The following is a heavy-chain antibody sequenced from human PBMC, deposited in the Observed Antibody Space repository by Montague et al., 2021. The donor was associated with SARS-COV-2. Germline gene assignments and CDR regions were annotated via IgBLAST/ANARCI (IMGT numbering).Heavy chain of an antibody. D-gene: IGHD2-15*01. J-gene: IGHJ4*02. CDR3: ARLTAGYCSGGSCYWGTGFDY. CDR2: IYYSGST. V-gene: IGHV4-31*03. Sequence: TLSLTCTVSGGSISSGGYYWSWIRQHPGKGLEWIEYIYYSGSTYYNPSFKSRVTISVDTSKNQFSLKLSSVTAADTAVYYCARLTAGYCSGGSCYWGTGFDYWGQGTLVTVSS. CDR1: GGSISSGGYY.